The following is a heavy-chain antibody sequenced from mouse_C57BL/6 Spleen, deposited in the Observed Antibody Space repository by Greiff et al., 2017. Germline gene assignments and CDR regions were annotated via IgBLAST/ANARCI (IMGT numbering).Heavy chain of an antibody. J-gene: IGHJ2*01. CDR3: ARGHGKYVDY. Sequence: VQLQQPGAELVMPGASVKLSCKASGYTFTSYWMHWVKQRPGQGLEWIGEIDPSDSYTNYNQKFKGKSTLTVDKSSSTAYMQLSSLTSEDSAVYYCARGHGKYVDYWGQGTTLTVSS. D-gene: IGHD2-1*01. V-gene: IGHV1-69*01. CDR1: GYTFTSYW. CDR2: IDPSDSYT.